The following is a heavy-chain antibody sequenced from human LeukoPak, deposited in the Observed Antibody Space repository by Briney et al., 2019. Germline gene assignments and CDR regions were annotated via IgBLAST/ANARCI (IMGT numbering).Heavy chain of an antibody. D-gene: IGHD3-22*01. J-gene: IGHJ4*02. Sequence: PGGSLRLSCVASGFTFSSHGMNWVRQPPGKGLEWIGSIYYSGSTYYNPSLKSRVTISVDTSKNQFSLKLSSVTAADTAVYYCATTSYYDSSGYKGFDYWGQGTLVTVSS. CDR3: ATTSYYDSSGYKGFDY. V-gene: IGHV4-39*01. CDR1: GFTFSSHGMN. CDR2: IYYSGST.